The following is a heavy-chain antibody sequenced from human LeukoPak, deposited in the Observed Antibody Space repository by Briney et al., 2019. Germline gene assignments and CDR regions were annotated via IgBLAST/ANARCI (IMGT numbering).Heavy chain of an antibody. CDR3: ARYYGSGPLHSFDY. CDR2: IRSKAYGGTG. Sequence: QPGGSLRLSCTGSGFNFGDYAVSWVRQAPEKGLEWIGFIRSKAYGGTGEYAASVKGRFTISRDDSKSFAYLQMSSLRTEDTAVYYCARYYGSGPLHSFDYWVQGTLVTVSS. CDR1: GFNFGDYA. V-gene: IGHV3-49*04. D-gene: IGHD3-10*01. J-gene: IGHJ4*02.